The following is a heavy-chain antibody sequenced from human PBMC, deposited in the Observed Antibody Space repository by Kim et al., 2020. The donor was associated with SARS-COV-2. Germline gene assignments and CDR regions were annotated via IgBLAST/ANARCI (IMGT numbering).Heavy chain of an antibody. D-gene: IGHD3-9*01. CDR2: IFYSGDA. CDR3: APQNKDMLTGNPDNWFDP. Sequence: LETLSLTCTVSGGTVRSDIYYWGWIRQPPGKGLEWIGSIFYSGDAYYNPSLKSRVSMSVDTSKNQFSLRLSSVTAADTAVYYCAPQNKDMLTGNPDNWFDPWGQGNLVTVSS. J-gene: IGHJ5*01. CDR1: GGTVRSDIYY. V-gene: IGHV4-39*01.